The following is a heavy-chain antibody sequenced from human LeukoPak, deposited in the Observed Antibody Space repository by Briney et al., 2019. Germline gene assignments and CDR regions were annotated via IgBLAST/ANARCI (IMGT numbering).Heavy chain of an antibody. CDR2: IIPIFGTA. D-gene: IGHD1-26*01. CDR3: ARAPLSDGNYYYYMDV. Sequence: GASVKVSCKASGYTFTGYYMHWVRQAPGQGLEWMGGIIPIFGTANYAQKFQGRVTITADKSTSTAYMELSSLRSEDTAVYYCARAPLSDGNYYYYMDVWGKGTTVTVSS. CDR1: GYTFTGYY. J-gene: IGHJ6*03. V-gene: IGHV1-69*06.